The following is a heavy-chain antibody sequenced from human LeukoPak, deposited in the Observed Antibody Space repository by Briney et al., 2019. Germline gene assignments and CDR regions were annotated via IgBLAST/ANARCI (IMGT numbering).Heavy chain of an antibody. CDR3: AHRASDTSGYYYFFDY. J-gene: IGHJ4*02. CDR2: IYWDDDK. V-gene: IGHV2-5*02. CDR1: GFSLSISGVG. Sequence: SGPTLVNPTQTLTLTCTFSGFSLSISGVGVGWIRQPLGKALEWLALIYWDDDKRYSPSLKSRLTITKDTSKNQVVLTMTNMDPVDTATYYCAHRASDTSGYYYFFDYWGQGTLVTVSS. D-gene: IGHD3-22*01.